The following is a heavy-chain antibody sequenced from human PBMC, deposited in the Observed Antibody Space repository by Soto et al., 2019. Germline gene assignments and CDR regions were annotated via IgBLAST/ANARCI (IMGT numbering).Heavy chain of an antibody. CDR1: GGSISSGDHY. CDR2: IYYSGST. Sequence: PSETLSLTCTVSGGSISSGDHYWSWIRQPPGKGLEWIGYIYYSGSTYYNPSLKSRVTISVDTSKNQFSLKMSSVNAADTAVYYCAREAQGRGYSYAYEYWGQGTLVTV. CDR3: AREAQGRGYSYAYEY. J-gene: IGHJ4*02. D-gene: IGHD5-18*01. V-gene: IGHV4-30-4*01.